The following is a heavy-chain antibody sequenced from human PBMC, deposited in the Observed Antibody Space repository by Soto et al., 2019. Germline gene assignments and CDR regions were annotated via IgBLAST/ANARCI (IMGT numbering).Heavy chain of an antibody. V-gene: IGHV1-69*13. Sequence: ASVKVSCKASGGTFSSYAISWVRQAPGQGLEWMGGIIPIFGTANYAQKFQGRVTITADESTSTAYMELSSLRSEDTAVYYCAINPDGYYYGSWSYYKYYYIDVWGKGTTVTVSS. CDR3: AINPDGYYYGSWSYYKYYYIDV. CDR2: IIPIFGTA. J-gene: IGHJ6*03. D-gene: IGHD3-10*01. CDR1: GGTFSSYA.